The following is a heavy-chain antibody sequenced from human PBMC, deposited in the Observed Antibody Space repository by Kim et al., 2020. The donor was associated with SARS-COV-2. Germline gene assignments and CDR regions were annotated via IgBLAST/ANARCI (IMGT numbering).Heavy chain of an antibody. Sequence: SETLSLTCAVYGGSFSGYYWSWIRQPPGKGLEWIGEINHSGSTNYNPSLKSRVTISVDTSKNQFSLKLSSVTAADTAVYYCARGPDTANPRATVGYFDYWGQGTLVTVSS. CDR3: ARGPDTANPRATVGYFDY. CDR1: GGSFSGYY. J-gene: IGHJ4*02. D-gene: IGHD5-18*01. V-gene: IGHV4-34*01. CDR2: INHSGST.